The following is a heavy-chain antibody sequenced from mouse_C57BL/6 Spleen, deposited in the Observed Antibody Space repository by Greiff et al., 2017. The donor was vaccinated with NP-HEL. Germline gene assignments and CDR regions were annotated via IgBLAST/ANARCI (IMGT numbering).Heavy chain of an antibody. CDR3: ARRGSNYAMDY. D-gene: IGHD1-1*01. V-gene: IGHV1-19*01. CDR2: INPYNGGT. CDR1: GYTFTDYY. J-gene: IGHJ4*01. Sequence: EVKLMESGPVLVKPGASVKMSCKASGYTFTDYYMNWVKQSHGKSLEWIGVINPYNGGTSYNQKFKGKATLTVDKSSSTAYMELNSLTSEDSAVYYCARRGSNYAMDYWGQGTSVTVSS.